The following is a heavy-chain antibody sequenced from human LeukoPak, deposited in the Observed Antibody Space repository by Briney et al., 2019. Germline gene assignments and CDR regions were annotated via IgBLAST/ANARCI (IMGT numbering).Heavy chain of an antibody. CDR1: GYTLTELS. D-gene: IGHD6-13*01. J-gene: IGHJ4*02. CDR3: ARARYSSSWVDY. CDR2: INPSGGST. Sequence: ASVKVSCKVSGYTLTELSMHWVRQAPGQGLEWMGIINPSGGSTSYAQKFQGRVTITRNTSISTAYMELSSLRSEDTAVYYCARARYSSSWVDYWGQGTLVTVSS. V-gene: IGHV1-46*01.